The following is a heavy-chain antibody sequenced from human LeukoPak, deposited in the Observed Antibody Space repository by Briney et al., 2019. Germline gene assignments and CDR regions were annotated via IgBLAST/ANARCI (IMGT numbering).Heavy chain of an antibody. CDR3: AKAPIAVAGTSNYFDY. D-gene: IGHD6-19*01. Sequence: GGSLRLSCAASGFTFNNYEMKWVRQAPGKGLEWVSAISGSGGSTYYADSVKGRFTISRDNSKNTLYLQMNSLRAEDTAVYYCAKAPIAVAGTSNYFDYWGQGTLVTVSS. CDR1: GFTFNNYE. V-gene: IGHV3-23*01. CDR2: ISGSGGST. J-gene: IGHJ4*02.